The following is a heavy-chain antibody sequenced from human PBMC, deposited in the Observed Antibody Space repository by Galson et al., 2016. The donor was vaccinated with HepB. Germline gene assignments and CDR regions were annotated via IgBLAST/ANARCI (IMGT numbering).Heavy chain of an antibody. CDR3: ANRDYSNGWFRTAFDS. CDR2: IIPIFATA. J-gene: IGHJ4*02. Sequence: SVKVSCKASGGTFSSYAISWVRQAPGQGLEWMGGIIPIFATANYAQNFQGRVTITADESTSTAYMNLNSLRSEDTAVYYCANRDYSNGWFRTAFDSWGQGTLVTVSS. V-gene: IGHV1-69*13. CDR1: GGTFSSYA. D-gene: IGHD6-19*01.